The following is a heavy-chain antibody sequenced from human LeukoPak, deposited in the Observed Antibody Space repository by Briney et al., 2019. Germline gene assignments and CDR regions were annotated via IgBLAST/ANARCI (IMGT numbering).Heavy chain of an antibody. CDR2: ISINGDKT. V-gene: IGHV3-64D*06. CDR3: IKDRIGTWSFDH. D-gene: IGHD1-26*01. CDR1: GFTFSGHF. J-gene: IGHJ4*02. Sequence: GGSLRLSCSASGFTFSGHFMHWVRQAPGKGLEYVSSISINGDKTYYAESVKGRFTISRNNSKNTLYLQLSSLRVEDTAVYYCIKDRIGTWSFDHWGQGTLLTVSS.